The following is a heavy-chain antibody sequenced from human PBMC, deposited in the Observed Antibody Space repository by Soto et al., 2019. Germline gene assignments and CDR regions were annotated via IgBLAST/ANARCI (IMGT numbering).Heavy chain of an antibody. CDR1: GFTFSNFA. V-gene: IGHV3-33*01. Sequence: QVHLVESGGRVVQPGRSLRLSFVASGFTFSNFAMHWVRQAPCKGLEGVAVIWDDGSKKYYEDSVKGRFTISRDDSKNSLHLEINRLRPEYTALYYFAIDRYGSQTLFDYWGQGTLVTVSS. CDR3: AIDRYGSQTLFDY. J-gene: IGHJ4*02. CDR2: IWDDGSKK. D-gene: IGHD3-10*01.